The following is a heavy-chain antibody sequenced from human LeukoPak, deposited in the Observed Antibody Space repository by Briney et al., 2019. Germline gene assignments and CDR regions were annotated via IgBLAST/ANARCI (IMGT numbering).Heavy chain of an antibody. D-gene: IGHD1-7*01. J-gene: IGHJ4*02. CDR3: ARVNPSNWNYACFDY. CDR2: ISSSGSI. V-gene: IGHV3-11*04. CDR1: GFTFSDNY. Sequence: GGSLRLSCAASGFTFSDNYMSWIRQAPGKGLEWVSYISSSGSIYYADSVKGRFTISRDNAKNSLYLQMNSLRAEDTAVYYCARVNPSNWNYACFDYWGQGTLVTVSS.